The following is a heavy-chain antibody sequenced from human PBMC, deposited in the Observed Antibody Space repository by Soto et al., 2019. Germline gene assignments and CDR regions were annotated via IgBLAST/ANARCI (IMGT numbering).Heavy chain of an antibody. Sequence: SDTLSLTCAVYGGSFSGYYWSRIRQPPGKGLEWIGEINHSGRTNYNPSLKSRVTISVDTSKNQISLKVPSVTAADTAVYYCARAYQLLWRRWFDPWGQGTLVTVSS. CDR3: ARAYQLLWRRWFDP. CDR2: INHSGRT. D-gene: IGHD2-2*01. CDR1: GGSFSGYY. V-gene: IGHV4-34*01. J-gene: IGHJ5*02.